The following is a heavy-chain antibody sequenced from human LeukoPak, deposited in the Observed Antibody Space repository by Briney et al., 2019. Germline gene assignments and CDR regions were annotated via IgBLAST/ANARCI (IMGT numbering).Heavy chain of an antibody. V-gene: IGHV4-30-4*01. CDR3: ARDGVGCSSTSCYNLPVEVDWYFDL. D-gene: IGHD2-2*02. Sequence: SETLSLTCTVSGGPISSGDYYWSWIRQPPGKGLEWIGYIYYSGSTYYNPSLKSRVTISVDTSKNQFSLKLSSVTAADTAVYYCARDGVGCSSTSCYNLPVEVDWYFDLWGRGTLVTVSS. J-gene: IGHJ2*01. CDR1: GGPISSGDYY. CDR2: IYYSGST.